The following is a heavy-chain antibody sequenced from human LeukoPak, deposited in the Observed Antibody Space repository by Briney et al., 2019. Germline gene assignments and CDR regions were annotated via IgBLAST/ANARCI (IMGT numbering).Heavy chain of an antibody. CDR2: INTDGSST. V-gene: IGHV3-74*01. CDR3: ARDRAIVVIPDATGY. CDR1: GFTFSSYW. Sequence: GGSLRLSCAASGFTFSSYWMHWVRQAPGKGLVWVSRINTDGSSTSYADSVKGRFTISRDNAKNTLYLQMNSLRAEDTAVYYCARDRAIVVIPDATGYWGQGTLVTVSS. D-gene: IGHD2-2*01. J-gene: IGHJ4*02.